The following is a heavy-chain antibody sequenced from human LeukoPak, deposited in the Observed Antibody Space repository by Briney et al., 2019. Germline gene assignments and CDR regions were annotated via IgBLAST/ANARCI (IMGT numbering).Heavy chain of an antibody. CDR1: GGTFSSYA. CDR2: IIPIFGTA. Sequence: SVKVSCKASGGTFSSYAISWVRQAPGQGLERMGGIIPIFGTANYAQKFQGRVTITTDESTSTAYMELSSLRSEDTAVYYCAGAFCGGDCSPYYYYMDVWGKGTTVTVSS. D-gene: IGHD2-21*01. J-gene: IGHJ6*03. CDR3: AGAFCGGDCSPYYYYMDV. V-gene: IGHV1-69*05.